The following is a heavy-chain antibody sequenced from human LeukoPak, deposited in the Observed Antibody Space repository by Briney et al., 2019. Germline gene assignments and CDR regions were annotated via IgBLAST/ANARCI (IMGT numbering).Heavy chain of an antibody. Sequence: PGGSLRLSCAASGFTFSYYAMTWVRQAPGKGLEWVPTISSGGGGPTYYADSVKGRFTISRDNSKNTLYLQMNSLRAEDAAVYFCAKNSGYSWQYFFDFWGQGTLVTVSS. CDR1: GFTFSYYA. J-gene: IGHJ4*02. D-gene: IGHD6-25*01. V-gene: IGHV3-23*01. CDR3: AKNSGYSWQYFFDF. CDR2: ISSGGGGPT.